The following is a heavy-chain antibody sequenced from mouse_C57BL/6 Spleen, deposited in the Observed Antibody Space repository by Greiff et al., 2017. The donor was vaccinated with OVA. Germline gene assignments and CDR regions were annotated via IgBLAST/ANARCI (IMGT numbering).Heavy chain of an antibody. D-gene: IGHD2-3*01. CDR2: IDPETGGT. J-gene: IGHJ3*01. V-gene: IGHV1-15*01. CDR1: GYTFTDYE. Sequence: VQLQQSGAELVRPGASVTLSCKASGYTFTDYEMHWVTQTPVHGLEWIGAIDPETGGTAYNQKFKGKAILTADKSSSTAYMELRSLTSEDSAVYYCTSYRDGYYVAYWGQGTLVTVSA. CDR3: TSYRDGYYVAY.